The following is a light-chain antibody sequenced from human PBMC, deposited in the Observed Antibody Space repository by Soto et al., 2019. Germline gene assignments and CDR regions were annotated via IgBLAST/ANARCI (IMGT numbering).Light chain of an antibody. V-gene: IGKV3-20*01. CDR1: QSVSSSY. CDR3: QQYGSSPP. CDR2: GAS. Sequence: EIVLTQSPATLSLSPGERATLSCRASQSVSSSYLAWYQQTPGQAPRLLIYGASSRATGIPDRFSGSGSGTDFTLTISRLEPEAFAVYYCQQYGSSPPFGPGTKVDIK. J-gene: IGKJ3*01.